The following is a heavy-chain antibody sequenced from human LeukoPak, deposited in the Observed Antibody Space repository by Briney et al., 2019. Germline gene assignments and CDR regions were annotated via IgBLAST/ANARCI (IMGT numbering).Heavy chain of an antibody. CDR3: ARAGGGYSYGISQGDAFDI. V-gene: IGHV4-39*07. J-gene: IGHJ3*02. Sequence: SETLSLTCTVSGGSISSSSYYWGWIRQPPGKGLEWIGSIYYSGSTYYNPSLKSRVTISVDTSKNQFSLKLSSVTAADTAVYYCARAGGGYSYGISQGDAFDIWGQGTMVTVSS. D-gene: IGHD5-18*01. CDR1: GGSISSSSYY. CDR2: IYYSGST.